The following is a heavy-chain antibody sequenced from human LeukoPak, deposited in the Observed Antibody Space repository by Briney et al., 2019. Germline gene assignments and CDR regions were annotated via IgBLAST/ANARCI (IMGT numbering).Heavy chain of an antibody. CDR2: IYNSGIT. CDR1: GASISTSY. J-gene: IGHJ4*02. CDR3: ARALRDYDILTGDSAFDY. V-gene: IGHV4-4*07. Sequence: PSETLSLTCTVSGASISTSYLSWIRQPAGRGLEWIGRIYNSGITNYNPSLKSRVTMSVDTSKSQFSLKLSSVTAADTAVYYCARALRDYDILTGDSAFDYWGQGTLVTVSS. D-gene: IGHD3-9*01.